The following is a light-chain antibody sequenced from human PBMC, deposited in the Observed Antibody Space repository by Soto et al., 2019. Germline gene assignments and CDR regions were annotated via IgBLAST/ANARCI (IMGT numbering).Light chain of an antibody. V-gene: IGKV3-11*01. J-gene: IGKJ3*01. CDR2: DAS. CDR3: HQYSNRPPT. CDR1: QTISGF. Sequence: EIVLTQSPATLSLSPGERATLSCRASQTISGFLAWYQQRPGQAPRLLIYDASNRATGIPAKFSGSGSGTDFTLTISRLEPEDLALYYCHQYSNRPPTFGPGTKVDFK.